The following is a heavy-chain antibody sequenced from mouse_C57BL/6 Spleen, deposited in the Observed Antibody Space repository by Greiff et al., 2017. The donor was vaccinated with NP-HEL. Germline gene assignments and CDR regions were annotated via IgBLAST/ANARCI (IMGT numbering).Heavy chain of an antibody. V-gene: IGHV1-76*01. CDR3: ARQGVYDYDRCYAMDY. CDR1: GYTFTDYY. CDR2: IYPGSGNT. J-gene: IGHJ4*01. Sequence: QVQLQQSGAELVRPGASVKLSCKASGYTFTDYYINWVKQRPGQGLEWIARIYPGSGNTYYNEKFKGKATLTAEKSSSTAYMQLSSLTSEDSAVYFCARQGVYDYDRCYAMDYWGQGTSVTVSS. D-gene: IGHD2-4*01.